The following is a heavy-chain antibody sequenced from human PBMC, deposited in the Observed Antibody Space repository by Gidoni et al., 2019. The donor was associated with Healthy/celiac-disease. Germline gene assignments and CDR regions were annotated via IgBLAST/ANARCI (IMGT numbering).Heavy chain of an antibody. J-gene: IGHJ4*02. CDR3: ARGGWELLTPFDY. D-gene: IGHD1-26*01. CDR1: GGTFSSYA. CDR2: IIPIFGTA. Sequence: QVQLVQSGAEGKKPGSSVKVSCKASGGTFSSYAISWVRQAPGQGLGWMGGIIPIFGTANYAQKFQGRVPITADKSPSTAYLGLSTLGSEATAVYSCARGGWELLTPFDYWGQGTLVTVSS. V-gene: IGHV1-69*06.